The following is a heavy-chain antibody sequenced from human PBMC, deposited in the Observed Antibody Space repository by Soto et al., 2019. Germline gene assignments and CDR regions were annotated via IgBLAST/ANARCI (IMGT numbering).Heavy chain of an antibody. CDR3: ARDKRDLRFVEWSDSFDY. CDR1: GFTFSSCA. J-gene: IGHJ4*02. CDR2: ISYDGSNK. Sequence: QVQLVESGGGVVQPGRSLRLSCAASGFTFSSCAMHWVRQAPGKGLEWVALISYDGSNKYYADSVKGRFTISRDNSKNTXXLQMNSLRAEDTAVYYCARDKRDLRFVEWSDSFDYWGQGTLVTVSS. V-gene: IGHV3-30-3*01. D-gene: IGHD3-3*01.